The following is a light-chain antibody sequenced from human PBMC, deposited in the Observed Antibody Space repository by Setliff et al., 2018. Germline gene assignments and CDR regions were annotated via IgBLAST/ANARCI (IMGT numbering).Light chain of an antibody. CDR2: EVN. CDR1: SDDVGLYYL. Sequence: QSALSQPASVSGSPGQSITISCTGTSDDVGLYYLVSWYQQHPGKAPKLMIYEVNKRPSGVSKRFSGSKSGNTASLTISGLQAEDEAAYYCSSYAGLNTFVIFGGGTKVTVL. CDR3: SSYAGLNTFVI. J-gene: IGLJ2*01. V-gene: IGLV2-23*02.